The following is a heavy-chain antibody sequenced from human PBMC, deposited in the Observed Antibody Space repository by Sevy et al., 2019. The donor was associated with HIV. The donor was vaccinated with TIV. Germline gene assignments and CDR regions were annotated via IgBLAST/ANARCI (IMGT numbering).Heavy chain of an antibody. CDR2: IYSDATT. Sequence: GGSLRLSCAASRFTVNNNYMTWVRQAPGKGLEGISIIYSDATTYHADSVKDRFNISRDNSKNMLYLKMNNLRVEDTAVYYCARGKTGYGYALSYWGQGTLVTVSS. J-gene: IGHJ4*02. D-gene: IGHD5-18*01. V-gene: IGHV3-66*01. CDR1: RFTVNNNY. CDR3: ARGKTGYGYALSY.